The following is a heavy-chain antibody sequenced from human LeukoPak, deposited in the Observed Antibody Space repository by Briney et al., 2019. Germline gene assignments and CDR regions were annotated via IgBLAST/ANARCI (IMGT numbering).Heavy chain of an antibody. V-gene: IGHV1-3*01. Sequence: ASVKVSCKASGYTFTSYAMHWVRQAPGQRLEWMGWINAGNGNTKYSQKFQGRVTITRDTSASTAYMELSSLRSEDTAVYYCARERMLYYYYGMDVWGQGTTVTVSS. CDR2: INAGNGNT. D-gene: IGHD2-8*01. CDR3: ARERMLYYYYGMDV. CDR1: GYTFTSYA. J-gene: IGHJ6*02.